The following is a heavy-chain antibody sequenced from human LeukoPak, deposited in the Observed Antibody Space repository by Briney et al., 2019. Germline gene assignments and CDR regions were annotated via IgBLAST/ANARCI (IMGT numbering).Heavy chain of an antibody. CDR1: GGSIHSYY. CDR2: IYYSGST. D-gene: IGHD3-22*01. CDR3: ARDMGYYDSSGYHSYGMDA. V-gene: IGHV4-59*12. J-gene: IGHJ6*02. Sequence: PSETLSLTCIVSGGSIHSYYWSWIRQPPGKGLEWIGYIYYSGSTNYNPSLQSRVTMSIDTSQNQFSLKLSTVTAADTAVYYCARDMGYYDSSGYHSYGMDAWGQGTTVTVSS.